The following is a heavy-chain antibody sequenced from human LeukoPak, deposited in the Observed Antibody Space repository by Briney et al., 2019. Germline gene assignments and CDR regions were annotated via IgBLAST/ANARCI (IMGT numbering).Heavy chain of an antibody. CDR3: ARAPGSGGSELTN. CDR1: GYTFTGYY. V-gene: IGHV1-2*02. D-gene: IGHD2-15*01. J-gene: IGHJ4*02. Sequence: ASVKVSCKASGYTFTGYYMHWVRQAPGQGLDWMGWINPNSGGTNYAQKFQGRVTMTRDTSISTAYMELSRLRSDDTAVYYCARAPGSGGSELTNWGQGTLVTVSS. CDR2: INPNSGGT.